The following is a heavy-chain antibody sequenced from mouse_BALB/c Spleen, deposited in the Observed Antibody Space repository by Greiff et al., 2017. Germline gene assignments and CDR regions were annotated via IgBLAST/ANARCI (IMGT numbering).Heavy chain of an antibody. D-gene: IGHD2-3*01. CDR3: ARDDDGYYAYAMDY. J-gene: IGHJ4*01. CDR1: GFSLTSYG. CDR2: IWAGGST. V-gene: IGHV2-9*02. Sequence: VQLQQSGPGLVAPSQSLSITCTVSGFSLTSYGVHWVRQPPGKGLEWLGVIWAGGSTNYNSALMSRLSISKDNSKSQVFLKMNSLQTDDTAMYYCARDDDGYYAYAMDYWGQGTSVTVSP.